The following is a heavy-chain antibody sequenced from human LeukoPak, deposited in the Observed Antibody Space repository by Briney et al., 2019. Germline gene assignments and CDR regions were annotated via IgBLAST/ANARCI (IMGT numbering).Heavy chain of an antibody. CDR1: GGSISGFH. J-gene: IGHJ5*02. V-gene: IGHV4-59*08. D-gene: IGHD3-16*01. Sequence: KTSETLSLTCTVSGGSISGFHWSWIRQPPGKGLEYIGDVFYSGGTNYNSSLKSRLTISVDTSRNQFSPKLTSVTAADTAVYYCARLYAGAYTRLDPWGQGTLVAVSS. CDR2: VFYSGGT. CDR3: ARLYAGAYTRLDP.